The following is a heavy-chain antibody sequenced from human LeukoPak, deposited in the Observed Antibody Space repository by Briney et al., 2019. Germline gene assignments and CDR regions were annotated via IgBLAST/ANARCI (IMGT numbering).Heavy chain of an antibody. CDR3: ARDGLVWFGELYYFDY. Sequence: GGSLRLSCAASGFTFSIYSMNWVRQAPGKGLEWVSSISSSSSYIYYADSVKGRFTISRDNAKNSLYLQMNSLRAEDTAVYYCARDGLVWFGELYYFDYWGQGTLVTVSS. D-gene: IGHD3-10*01. CDR2: ISSSSSYI. J-gene: IGHJ4*02. CDR1: GFTFSIYS. V-gene: IGHV3-21*01.